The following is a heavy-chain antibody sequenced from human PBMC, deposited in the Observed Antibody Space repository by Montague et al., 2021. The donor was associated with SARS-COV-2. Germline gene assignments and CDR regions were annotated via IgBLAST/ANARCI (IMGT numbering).Heavy chain of an antibody. V-gene: IGHV3-23*03. CDR1: GFTFNNYA. D-gene: IGHD6-19*01. J-gene: IGHJ4*02. CDR2: IASGGRRT. CDR3: AKDPVPVAGRYFDY. Sequence: SLRLSCAASGFTFNNYAMNWVRQAPGKGLEWVSVIASGGRRTFYSDSVKGRFTISRDNSKDTLYLQMYSLRPEDTAIYYCAKDPVPVAGRYFDYWGQGTLVTGSS.